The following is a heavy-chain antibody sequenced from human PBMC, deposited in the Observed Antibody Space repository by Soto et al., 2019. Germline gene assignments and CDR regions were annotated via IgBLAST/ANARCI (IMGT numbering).Heavy chain of an antibody. Sequence: VQLVESGGGVVQPGRSLRLSCAASGFTFSSYAMHWVRQAPGKGLEWVAVISYDGSNKYYADSVKGRFTISRDNSKNTLYLQMNSLRAEDTAVYYCARGRVVVVVPAAMAYGMDVWGQGTTVTVSS. CDR1: GFTFSSYA. CDR2: ISYDGSNK. J-gene: IGHJ6*02. V-gene: IGHV3-30-3*01. D-gene: IGHD2-2*01. CDR3: ARGRVVVVVPAAMAYGMDV.